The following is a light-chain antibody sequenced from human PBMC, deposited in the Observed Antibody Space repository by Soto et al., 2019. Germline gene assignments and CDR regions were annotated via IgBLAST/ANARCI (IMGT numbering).Light chain of an antibody. Sequence: DIVMTQSPDSLAVSLGERATINCKSSQNVLSSSNNKNFLAWYQQKPRQPPKLLISWASTRESGVPDRFSGSGSGTDFTLTISSLQAEDVAVYYCQQYYNAPLTFGGGSKVEIK. CDR3: QQYYNAPLT. J-gene: IGKJ4*01. CDR1: QNVLSSSNNKNF. CDR2: WAS. V-gene: IGKV4-1*01.